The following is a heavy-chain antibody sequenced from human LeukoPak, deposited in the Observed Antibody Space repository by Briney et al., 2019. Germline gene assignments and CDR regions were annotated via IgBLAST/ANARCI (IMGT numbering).Heavy chain of an antibody. CDR2: ISAYNGNT. CDR1: GGTFSSYA. CDR3: ARGRDARRKVGVPGTPLTNFDY. Sequence: ASVKASCKASGGTFSSYAISWVRQAPGQGLEWMGWISAYNGNTNYAQKLQGRVTMTTDTSTSTAYMELRSLRSDDTAVYYCARGRDARRKVGVPGTPLTNFDYWGQGTLVTVSS. V-gene: IGHV1-18*01. D-gene: IGHD6-19*01. J-gene: IGHJ4*02.